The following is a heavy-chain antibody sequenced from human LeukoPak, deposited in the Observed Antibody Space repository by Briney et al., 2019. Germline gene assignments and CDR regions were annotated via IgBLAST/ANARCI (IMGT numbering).Heavy chain of an antibody. Sequence: ASVKVSCKASGGTFSSYAISWVRQAPGQGLEWMGGIIPIFGTAGYAQEFQGRVTITADESTSTAYMELSSLRSEDTAVYYCARDQNDGMDYWGQGTLVTVSS. CDR1: GGTFSSYA. V-gene: IGHV1-69*13. J-gene: IGHJ4*02. D-gene: IGHD4-23*01. CDR3: ARDQNDGMDY. CDR2: IIPIFGTA.